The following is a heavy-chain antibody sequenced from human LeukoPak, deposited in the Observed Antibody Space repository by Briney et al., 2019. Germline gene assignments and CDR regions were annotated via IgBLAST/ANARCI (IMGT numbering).Heavy chain of an antibody. D-gene: IGHD2-15*01. V-gene: IGHV4-59*01. CDR3: AGPHSYCSGGSCYSDDAFAI. CDR2: IYPSGST. J-gene: IGHJ3*02. Sequence: SETLFLTCTVSGDSISTYFWSWIRQPPGKGLEWIGNIYPSGSTNYNPSLKSRVTISVDTSKNQFSLKLSSVTAADTAVYYCAGPHSYCSGGSCYSDDAFAIWGQGTMVTVSS. CDR1: GDSISTYF.